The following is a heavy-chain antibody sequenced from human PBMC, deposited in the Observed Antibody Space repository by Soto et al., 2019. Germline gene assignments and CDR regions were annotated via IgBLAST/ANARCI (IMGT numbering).Heavy chain of an antibody. CDR1: GFTFSSYG. Sequence: GGSLRLSCAASGFTFSSYGMHWVRQAPGKGLEWVAVISYDGSNKYYADSVKGRFTISRDNSKNTLYLQMNSLRAEDTAVYYCAKPYSGSYYEDFDYWGQGTLVTVSS. CDR2: ISYDGSNK. V-gene: IGHV3-30*18. CDR3: AKPYSGSYYEDFDY. D-gene: IGHD1-26*01. J-gene: IGHJ4*02.